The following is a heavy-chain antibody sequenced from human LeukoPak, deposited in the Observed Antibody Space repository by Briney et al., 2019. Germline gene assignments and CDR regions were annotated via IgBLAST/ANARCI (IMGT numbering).Heavy chain of an antibody. CDR1: GGSISNYY. V-gene: IGHV4-59*08. J-gene: IGHJ4*02. Sequence: PSETLSLTCTVSGGSISNYYWSWIRQPPGKGLEWIGYIYYSGSTNYNPSLKSRVTISVDTSKNQFSLKLRSVTAADTAVYYCARHHRGSGCVDYWGQGTLVTVS. CDR3: ARHHRGSGCVDY. CDR2: IYYSGST. D-gene: IGHD6-19*01.